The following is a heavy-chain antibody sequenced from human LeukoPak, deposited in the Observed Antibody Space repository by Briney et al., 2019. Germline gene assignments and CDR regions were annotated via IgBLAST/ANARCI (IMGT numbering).Heavy chain of an antibody. V-gene: IGHV3-23*01. J-gene: IGHJ4*02. D-gene: IGHD3-3*01. CDR1: GFTFSSYA. CDR3: ARYDFWSGYSPIDY. CDR2: ISGSGGST. Sequence: GGSLRLSCAASGFTFSSYAMSWVRQAPGKGLEWVSAISGSGGSTYYADSVKGRFTISRDNSKNTLYLQMNSLRAEDTAVYYCARYDFWSGYSPIDYWGLGTLVTVSS.